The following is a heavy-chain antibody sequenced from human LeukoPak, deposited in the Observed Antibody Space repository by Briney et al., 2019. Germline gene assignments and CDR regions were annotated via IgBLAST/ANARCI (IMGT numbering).Heavy chain of an antibody. CDR2: ITSGSGSNV. V-gene: IGHV3-23*01. Sequence: GGSLRLSCAASGFTFSSHAMSWVRQAPGKGLEWVSAITSGSGSNVYYTDSLKGRFTISRDNSQNTLYLQMNSLRAEDTAVYYCARHGSWSFDYWGQGTLVTVSA. D-gene: IGHD6-13*01. CDR3: ARHGSWSFDY. J-gene: IGHJ4*02. CDR1: GFTFSSHA.